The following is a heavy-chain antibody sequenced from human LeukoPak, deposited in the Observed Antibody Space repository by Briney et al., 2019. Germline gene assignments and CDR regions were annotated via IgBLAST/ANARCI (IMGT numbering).Heavy chain of an antibody. J-gene: IGHJ4*02. D-gene: IGHD3-16*01. CDR3: AKGYYDYVWGSYYFDY. Sequence: PGGSLRLSCAASGFTFSSYAMSWVRQAPGKGLEWVSGISGSGGGTYYADSVKGRFTISRDNSENTLYLQMNSLRAEDTAVYYCAKGYYDYVWGSYYFDYWGQGALVTVSS. V-gene: IGHV3-23*01. CDR1: GFTFSSYA. CDR2: ISGSGGGT.